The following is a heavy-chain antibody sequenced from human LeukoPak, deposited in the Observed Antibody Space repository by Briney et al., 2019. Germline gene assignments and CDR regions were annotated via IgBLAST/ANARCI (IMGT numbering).Heavy chain of an antibody. V-gene: IGHV4-31*03. CDR1: GGSISSGFYY. Sequence: SQTLSLTCTVSGGSISSGFYYWSWLRQHPGKGLGWVGYIHRSGTAFYNPSLKSRVTISMDTSKNEFSLRLSAVTDADTTVYYCARYCSSTKCPFDYWGQGTLVTVSS. CDR2: IHRSGTA. CDR3: ARYCSSTKCPFDY. D-gene: IGHD2-2*01. J-gene: IGHJ4*02.